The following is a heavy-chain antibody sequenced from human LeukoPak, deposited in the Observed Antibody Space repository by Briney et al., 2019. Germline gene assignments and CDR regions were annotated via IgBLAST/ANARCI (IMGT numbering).Heavy chain of an antibody. J-gene: IGHJ4*02. CDR1: GGSFSGYY. Sequence: SETLSLTCAVYGGSFSGYYWSWIRQPPGKGLEWIGEINHSGSTNYNPSLKSRVTISVDTSKNQLSPKLSSVTAADTAVYYCARDAAYSSSCDYWGQGTLVTVSS. D-gene: IGHD6-13*01. V-gene: IGHV4-34*01. CDR2: INHSGST. CDR3: ARDAAYSSSCDY.